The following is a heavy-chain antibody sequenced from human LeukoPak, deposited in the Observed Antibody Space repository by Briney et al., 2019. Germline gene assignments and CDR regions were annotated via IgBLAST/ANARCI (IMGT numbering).Heavy chain of an antibody. D-gene: IGHD4-17*01. CDR3: ARTPSSRPTLAFDI. J-gene: IGHJ3*02. CDR1: GGSISSSSYY. Sequence: SETLSLTCTVSGGSISSSSYYWGWIRQPLGKGLEWIGSIYYSGSTYYNPSLKSRVTISVDTSKNQFSLKLSSVTAADTAVYYCARTPSSRPTLAFDIWGQGTMVTVSS. V-gene: IGHV4-39*07. CDR2: IYYSGST.